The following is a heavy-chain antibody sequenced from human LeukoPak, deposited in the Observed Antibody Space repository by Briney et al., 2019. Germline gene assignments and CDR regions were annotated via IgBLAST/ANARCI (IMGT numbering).Heavy chain of an antibody. Sequence: GGSLRLSCAASGATFSDYWMSWVRQAPGKGLEWVANIKQDGSDKYYIDSVKGRFTISRDNAKNSLYLQMNSLRVEDTAVYYCAKNRLALNNWGQGTLVTVSS. CDR1: GATFSDYW. CDR2: IKQDGSDK. CDR3: AKNRLALNN. J-gene: IGHJ4*02. V-gene: IGHV3-7*03.